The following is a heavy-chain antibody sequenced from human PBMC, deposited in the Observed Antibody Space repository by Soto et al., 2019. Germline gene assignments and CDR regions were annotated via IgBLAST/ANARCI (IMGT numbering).Heavy chain of an antibody. D-gene: IGHD3-22*01. J-gene: IGHJ4*02. CDR1: GFTFSSYA. Sequence: PGGSLRLSCAASGFTFSSYAMSWVRQAPGKGLEWVSAISGSGGSTYYADSVKGRFTISRDNSKNTLYLQMNSLRAEDTAVYYCAKARITMIVVVTNYFDYWGQGTLVTVSS. CDR2: ISGSGGST. CDR3: AKARITMIVVVTNYFDY. V-gene: IGHV3-23*01.